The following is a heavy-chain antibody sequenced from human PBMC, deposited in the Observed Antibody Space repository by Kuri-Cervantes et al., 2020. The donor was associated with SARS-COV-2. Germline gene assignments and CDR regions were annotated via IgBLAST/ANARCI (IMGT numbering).Heavy chain of an antibody. V-gene: IGHV1-18*01. CDR1: GYTFSSYG. D-gene: IGHD5-12*01. CDR3: ARGGGEWLRSPDY. Sequence: ASVKVSCKASGYTFSSYGIVWVRQAPGQGLEWMGWISVYNGNTNHAQKFQGRVTLTTDTSRSTAYMELRSLRSDDTAVYYCARGGGEWLRSPDYWGQGTLVTVSS. CDR2: ISVYNGNT. J-gene: IGHJ4*02.